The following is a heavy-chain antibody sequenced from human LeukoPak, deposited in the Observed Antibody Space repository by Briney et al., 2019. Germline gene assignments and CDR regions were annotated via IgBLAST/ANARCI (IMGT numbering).Heavy chain of an antibody. CDR1: GFTFDDYA. Sequence: GRSLRLSCAASGFTFDDYAMHWVRQAPGKGLEWGSGISWNSGSIGYADSVKGRFTISRDNSKNTVYLQMDSLRTEDTAVYYCVRGEAHDSWGQGTLITVSS. CDR2: ISWNSGSI. J-gene: IGHJ4*02. D-gene: IGHD3-10*01. V-gene: IGHV3-9*01. CDR3: VRGEAHDS.